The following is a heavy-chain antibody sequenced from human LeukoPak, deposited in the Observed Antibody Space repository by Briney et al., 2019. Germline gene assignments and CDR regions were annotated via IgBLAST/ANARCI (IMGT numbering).Heavy chain of an antibody. J-gene: IGHJ6*03. D-gene: IGHD1-1*01. V-gene: IGHV4-59*01. CDR3: ARGRVSSSTWYSTSYYSFYMDV. CDR2: VDHTGST. CDR1: DDSITMYY. Sequence: SETLSLTCSVSDDSITMYYWTWIRQPPGKGLEWIGYVDHTGSTNFNPSLNGRVSISRDTTNNLFSLRLRSVTAADTAVYFCARGRVSSSTWYSTSYYSFYMDVWGKGTTVTVSS.